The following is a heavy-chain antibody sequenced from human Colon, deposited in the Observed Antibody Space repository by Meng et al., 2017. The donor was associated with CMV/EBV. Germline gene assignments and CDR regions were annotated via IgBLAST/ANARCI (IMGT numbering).Heavy chain of an antibody. Sequence: TCSASGGTISSSKWWSWVRQSPEKGLEWIGEIFNSKSTNYDPSLESRVTISVDKSKNQFSLKLNSVTAADTAVYYCARQSGWYCFDSWGPGTLVTVSS. V-gene: IGHV4-4*02. J-gene: IGHJ4*02. CDR3: ARQSGWYCFDS. CDR2: IFNSKST. D-gene: IGHD6-19*01. CDR1: GGTISSSKW.